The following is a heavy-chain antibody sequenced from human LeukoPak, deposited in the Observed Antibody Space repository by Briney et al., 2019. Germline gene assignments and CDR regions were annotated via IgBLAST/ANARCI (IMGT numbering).Heavy chain of an antibody. CDR1: GFRFTNYW. CDR2: IYPDDSDT. Sequence: GESLKISCEVSGFRFTNYWIAWVRQMPGKGLEWMGIIYPDDSDTTYSPSFQGQVTISVDKSIKTAYLQWSSLKASDTAIYYCARSSRAGNSPAATFDYWGQGTLITVSS. V-gene: IGHV5-51*01. D-gene: IGHD5-18*01. J-gene: IGHJ4*02. CDR3: ARSSRAGNSPAATFDY.